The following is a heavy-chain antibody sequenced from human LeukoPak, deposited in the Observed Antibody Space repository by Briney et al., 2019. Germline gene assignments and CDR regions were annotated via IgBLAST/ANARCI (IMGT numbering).Heavy chain of an antibody. CDR1: GFTVSSKD. J-gene: IGHJ4*02. Sequence: GGSLRLSCAASGFTVSSKDMTWVRQAPGKGLEWVSVIYSGGSTYYADSVKGRFTISRDNSKNTLYFQMNSLRAEDTAVYYCAKDLIVGATSNYFDYWGQGTLVTVSS. CDR2: IYSGGST. D-gene: IGHD1-26*01. V-gene: IGHV3-66*01. CDR3: AKDLIVGATSNYFDY.